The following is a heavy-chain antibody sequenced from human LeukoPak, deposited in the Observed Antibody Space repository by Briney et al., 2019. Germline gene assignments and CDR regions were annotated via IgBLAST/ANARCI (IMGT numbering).Heavy chain of an antibody. CDR3: AGDPNRSYFDH. J-gene: IGHJ4*02. CDR2: ISSDGSNE. D-gene: IGHD1-14*01. V-gene: IGHV3-30*01. Sequence: GGSLRLSCAASGFAFSTYSMHWVRQAPGKGLEWLALISSDGSNENFADSVKGRFTVSRGNSKNTLYLQMNSLRSEDTAIYYCAGDPNRSYFDHWGQGTLVTVSS. CDR1: GFAFSTYS.